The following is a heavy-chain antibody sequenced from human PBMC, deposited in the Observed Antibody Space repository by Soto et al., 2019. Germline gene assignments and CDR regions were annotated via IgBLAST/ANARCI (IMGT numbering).Heavy chain of an antibody. CDR3: ARVAFGTIDY. V-gene: IGHV4-38-2*02. CDR2: MYHSVTT. Sequence: SETLSLTCTVCNYSISSGDYWGWIRQSPGEGLEWIVSMYHSVTTYYNPSLKSRVTISIDTSKNQFSLKLTSVNSADTAVYFCARVAFGTIDYSGERDLVAVCS. D-gene: IGHD3-9*01. CDR1: NYSISSGDY. J-gene: IGHJ4*02.